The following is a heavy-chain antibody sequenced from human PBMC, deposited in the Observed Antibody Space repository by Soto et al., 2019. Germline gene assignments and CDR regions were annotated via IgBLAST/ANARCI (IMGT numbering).Heavy chain of an antibody. CDR2: IKQDGSER. Sequence: PGGSLRLSCAASGFPLSSEWMSWVRQAPGKGLEWVANIKQDGSERNYVGSVKGRFSIARDNAKNSLYLQMNSLRAEDTAVYYCTRAQYWGQGIQVTVSS. CDR1: GFPLSSEW. J-gene: IGHJ4*02. CDR3: TRAQY. V-gene: IGHV3-7*05.